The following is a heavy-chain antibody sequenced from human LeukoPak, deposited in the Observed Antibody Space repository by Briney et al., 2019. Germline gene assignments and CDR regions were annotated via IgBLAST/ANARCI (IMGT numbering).Heavy chain of an antibody. CDR2: IYDIGST. V-gene: IGHV4-59*08. D-gene: IGHD5-24*01. CDR3: ARGRWLPNAFDI. J-gene: IGHJ3*02. Sequence: SETLSLTCTVSGGSISTYYWSWVRQPPGKGLEWIGCIYDIGSTNYNPSLKSRVSISVDTSKNQFSLKLSSVTAADTAVYFCARGRWLPNAFDIWGQGTMVTVFS. CDR1: GGSISTYY.